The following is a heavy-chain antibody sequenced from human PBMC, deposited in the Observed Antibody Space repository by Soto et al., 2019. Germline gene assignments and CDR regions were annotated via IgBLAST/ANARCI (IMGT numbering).Heavy chain of an antibody. D-gene: IGHD6-19*01. J-gene: IGHJ5*02. CDR2: ISGSGGST. V-gene: IGHV3-23*01. Sequence: EVQLLESGGGLVQPGGSLRLSCAASGFTFSSYAMSWVRQAPGKGLEWVSAISGSGGSTYYADSVKGRFTISRDNSKNTLHLQMNSLRAEDTAVYYCTGSSDWYAWFDPWGQGTLVTVSS. CDR1: GFTFSSYA. CDR3: TGSSDWYAWFDP.